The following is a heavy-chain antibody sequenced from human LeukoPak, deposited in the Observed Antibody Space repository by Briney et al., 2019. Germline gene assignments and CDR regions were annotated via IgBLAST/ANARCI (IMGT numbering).Heavy chain of an antibody. V-gene: IGHV4-59*01. D-gene: IGHD2-2*02. CDR3: ASIPLYCSSTSCYRVY. Sequence: SETLSLTCTVSGGSISSYYWSWIRQPPGKGLEWIGYIYYSGSTNYNPSLKSRVTISEDTSKNQFSLKLSSVTAADTAVYYCASIPLYCSSTSCYRVYWGQGTLVTVSS. CDR2: IYYSGST. J-gene: IGHJ4*02. CDR1: GGSISSYY.